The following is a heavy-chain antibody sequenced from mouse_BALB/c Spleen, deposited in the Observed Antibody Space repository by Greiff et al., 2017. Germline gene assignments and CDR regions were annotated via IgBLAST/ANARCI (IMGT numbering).Heavy chain of an antibody. D-gene: IGHD1-1*01. Sequence: QVQLKQPGAELVRPGASVKLSCKASGYTFTSYWINWVKQRPGQGLEWIGNIYPSDSYTNYNQKFKDKATLTVDKSSSTAYMQLSSPTSEDSAVYYCTRWGTTGAMDYWGQGTSVTVSS. V-gene: IGHV1-69*02. CDR2: IYPSDSYT. J-gene: IGHJ4*01. CDR1: GYTFTSYW. CDR3: TRWGTTGAMDY.